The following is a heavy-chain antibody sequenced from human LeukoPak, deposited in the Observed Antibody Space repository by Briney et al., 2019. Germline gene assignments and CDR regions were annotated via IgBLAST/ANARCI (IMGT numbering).Heavy chain of an antibody. D-gene: IGHD2-15*01. Sequence: SETLSLTCTVSGGSISSSSYYWGWIRQPPGKGLEWIGSIYYSGSTYYNPSLKSRVTISVDTSKNQFSLKLSSVTAADTAVYYCARGFGYCSGGSCYWVYWGQGTLVTVSS. CDR2: IYYSGST. CDR3: ARGFGYCSGGSCYWVY. CDR1: GGSISSSSYY. V-gene: IGHV4-39*01. J-gene: IGHJ4*02.